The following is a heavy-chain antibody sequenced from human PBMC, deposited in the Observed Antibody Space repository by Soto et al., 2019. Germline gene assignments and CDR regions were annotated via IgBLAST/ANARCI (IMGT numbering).Heavy chain of an antibody. V-gene: IGHV1-8*01. D-gene: IGHD6-25*01. CDR2: MNPNSGNT. CDR3: ARQISSIAAA. Sequence: SAKVSFEASGYTFTRYDINWVRQATGQGLEWMGWMNPNSGNTGYAQKFQGRVTMTRNTSISTAYMELSSLRSEDTAVYYCARQISSIAAAWGQGTLVTVSS. CDR1: GYTFTRYD. J-gene: IGHJ5*02.